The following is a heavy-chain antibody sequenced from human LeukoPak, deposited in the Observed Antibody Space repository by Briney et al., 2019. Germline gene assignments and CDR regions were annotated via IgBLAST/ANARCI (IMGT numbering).Heavy chain of an antibody. V-gene: IGHV1-2*06. CDR2: INPNSGGT. D-gene: IGHD2-15*01. CDR1: GYTFTGYY. J-gene: IGHJ5*02. Sequence: GASVKVSCKASGYTFTGYYMYWVRQAPGQGLEWMGRINPNSGGTDYAQNFEGRVTMTRDTPISTAYMELSRLRSDDTAVYYCARGYCSGGTCYLVENWFDPWAREPWSPSPQ. CDR3: ARGYCSGGTCYLVENWFDP.